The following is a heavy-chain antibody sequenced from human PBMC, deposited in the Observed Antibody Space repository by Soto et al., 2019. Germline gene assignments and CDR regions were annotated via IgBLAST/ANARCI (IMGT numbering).Heavy chain of an antibody. J-gene: IGHJ4*02. V-gene: IGHV5-51*01. CDR2: IYPGDSDT. CDR1: GYSFTSYW. D-gene: IGHD6-13*01. CDR3: ARPEAAELGYFDY. Sequence: GESLKISCKGSGYSFTSYWSGWVRQMPGKGLEWMGIIYPGDSDTRYSPSFQGQVTISADKSISTAYLQWSSLKASDTAMYYCARPEAAELGYFDYWGQGTLVTVSS.